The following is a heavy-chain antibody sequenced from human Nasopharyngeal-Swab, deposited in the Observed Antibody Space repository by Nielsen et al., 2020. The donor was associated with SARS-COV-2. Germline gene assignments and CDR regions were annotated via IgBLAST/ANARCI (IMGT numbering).Heavy chain of an antibody. CDR3: ARTRIAGQEYYFDY. D-gene: IGHD6-13*01. Sequence: ASVTVSCKASGYTFTSSGISWVRQAPGQGLEWMGWISAYNGNTNYAQKLQGRVTMTTDTSTSTAYMELRSLRSDDTAVYYCARTRIAGQEYYFDYWGQGTLVTVSS. CDR2: ISAYNGNT. V-gene: IGHV1-18*01. J-gene: IGHJ4*02. CDR1: GYTFTSSG.